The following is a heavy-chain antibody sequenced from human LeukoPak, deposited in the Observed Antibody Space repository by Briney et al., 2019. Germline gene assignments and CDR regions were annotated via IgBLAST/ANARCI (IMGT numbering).Heavy chain of an antibody. D-gene: IGHD4-17*01. V-gene: IGHV4-39*01. CDR2: IYYSGST. CDR3: AGHKAYGDSYLNWFDP. CDR1: GGSISSSSYY. J-gene: IGHJ5*02. Sequence: SETLSLTCAVSGGSISSSSYYWGWIRQPPGKGLEWIGSIYYSGSTYYNPSLKSRVTISVDTSKNQFSLKLSSVTAADTAVYYCAGHKAYGDSYLNWFDPWGQGTLVTVSS.